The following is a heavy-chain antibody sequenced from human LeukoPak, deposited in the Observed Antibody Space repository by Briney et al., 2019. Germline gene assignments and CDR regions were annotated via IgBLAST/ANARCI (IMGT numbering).Heavy chain of an antibody. J-gene: IGHJ4*02. Sequence: ASVKVSCKASGYTFTSYDINWVRQGTGQGLEWMGWMNPNSGNTGYAQKFQGRVTMTRNTSISTAYMELSSLRSEDTAVYYCARGIAVAGYDFDYWGQGTLVTVSS. CDR3: ARGIAVAGYDFDY. CDR1: GYTFTSYD. D-gene: IGHD6-19*01. CDR2: MNPNSGNT. V-gene: IGHV1-8*01.